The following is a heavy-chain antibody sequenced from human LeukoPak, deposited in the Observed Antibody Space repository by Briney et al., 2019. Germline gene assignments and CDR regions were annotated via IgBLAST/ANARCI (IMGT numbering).Heavy chain of an antibody. CDR3: AKRGQQLGNDY. Sequence: PGGSLRLSCAASGFTFSSYAMHWVRQAPGKGLEWVAVISYDGSNKYYADSVKGRLTISRDNSKNTLYLQMNSLRAEDTAVYYCAKRGQQLGNDYWGQGTLVTVSS. CDR2: ISYDGSNK. V-gene: IGHV3-30*04. D-gene: IGHD6-13*01. J-gene: IGHJ4*02. CDR1: GFTFSSYA.